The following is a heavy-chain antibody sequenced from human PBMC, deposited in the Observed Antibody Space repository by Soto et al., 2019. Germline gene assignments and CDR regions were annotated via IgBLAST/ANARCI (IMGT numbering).Heavy chain of an antibody. J-gene: IGHJ3*02. CDR3: ARRLSENLIVGPPGVAFDI. D-gene: IGHD3-22*01. V-gene: IGHV4-39*01. CDR2: IYYSGST. CDR1: GGSISSSSYY. Sequence: TETVALTCTVSGGSISSSSYYWGWIRQPPGKGLEWIGSIYYSGSTYYNPSLKSRVTISVDTSKNQFSLKLSSVTAADTAVYYCARRLSENLIVGPPGVAFDISGPGPIVTV.